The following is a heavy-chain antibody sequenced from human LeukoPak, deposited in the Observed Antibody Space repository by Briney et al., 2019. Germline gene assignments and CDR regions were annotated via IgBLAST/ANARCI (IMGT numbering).Heavy chain of an antibody. V-gene: IGHV1-69*01. CDR1: GGTFSSYA. CDR3: ATLRGCSSTSCHYYYGMDV. CDR2: IIPIFGTA. D-gene: IGHD2-2*01. J-gene: IGHJ6*04. Sequence: ASVKVSCKASGGTFSSYAISWVRQAPGQGLEWMGGIIPIFGTANYAQKFQGRVTITADESTSTAYMELSSLRSEDTAVYHCATLRGCSSTSCHYYYGMDVWGKGTTVTVSS.